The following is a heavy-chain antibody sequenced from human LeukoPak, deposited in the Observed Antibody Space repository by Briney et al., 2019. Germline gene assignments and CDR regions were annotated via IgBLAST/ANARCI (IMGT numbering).Heavy chain of an antibody. D-gene: IGHD3-16*02. CDR3: ARDLGFGGVIVFGY. Sequence: ASVKVSCKASGYTFTSYGISWVRQAPGQGLEWMGWISAYNGNTNYAQKLQGRVTMTTDTSTSTAYMELRSLRSDDAAVYYCARDLGFGGVIVFGYWGQGTLVTVSS. J-gene: IGHJ4*02. CDR1: GYTFTSYG. CDR2: ISAYNGNT. V-gene: IGHV1-18*01.